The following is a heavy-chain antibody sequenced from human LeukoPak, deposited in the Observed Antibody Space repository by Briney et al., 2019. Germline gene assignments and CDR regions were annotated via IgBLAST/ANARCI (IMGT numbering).Heavy chain of an antibody. CDR1: GGSFSGYY. Sequence: PSETLSLTCAVYGGSFSGYYWSWIRQPPGKGLEWIGEINHSGSTNYNPSLKSRITISVDTSKNQFSLKLSSVTAADTAVYYCASRDGWSGSYHGFDPWGQGTLVTVSS. J-gene: IGHJ5*02. D-gene: IGHD1-26*01. CDR2: INHSGST. V-gene: IGHV4-34*01. CDR3: ASRDGWSGSYHGFDP.